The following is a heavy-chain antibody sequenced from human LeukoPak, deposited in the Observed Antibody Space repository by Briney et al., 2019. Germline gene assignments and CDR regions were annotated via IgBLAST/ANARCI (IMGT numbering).Heavy chain of an antibody. J-gene: IGHJ4*02. D-gene: IGHD6-6*01. CDR3: AKGRSIAARHFDY. CDR2: ISYDGSNK. V-gene: IGHV3-30*18. CDR1: GFTFSSYG. Sequence: GGSLRLSCAASGFTFSSYGMHWVRQAPGKGLEWVAVISYDGSNKYYADSVKGRFTISRDNSKNTLYLQMNSLRAEDTAVYYCAKGRSIAARHFDYWGQGTLVTVSS.